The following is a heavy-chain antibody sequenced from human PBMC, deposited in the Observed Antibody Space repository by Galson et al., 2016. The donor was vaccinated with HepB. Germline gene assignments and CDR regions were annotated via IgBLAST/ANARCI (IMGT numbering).Heavy chain of an antibody. CDR2: VSPNGGEE. D-gene: IGHD4-11*01. J-gene: IGHJ4*01. CDR1: GFTFTNYW. CDR3: AATTVGSGGTRRFDH. V-gene: IGHV3-7*02. Sequence: SLRLSCAASGFTFTNYWMNWVRQTPGKGLEWVANVSPNGGEEYYMDSVKGRFTISRDNAGTSLFLQMDSLRVDDTAVYYCAATTVGSGGTRRFDHWGHGILVTGAS.